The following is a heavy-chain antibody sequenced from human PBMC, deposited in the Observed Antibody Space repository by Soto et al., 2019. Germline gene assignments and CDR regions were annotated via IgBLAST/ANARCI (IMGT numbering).Heavy chain of an antibody. J-gene: IGHJ4*02. CDR2: IYWDDYK. Sequence: QITLKESGPALVEPTQTLTLTCTFSGFSLSTSGVGVGWIRQPPGEALEWLALIYWDDYKHFSPSLESRLTITKDTSKNQVALTMTNMDPVDTATYYCVHKGGGDRILDYWGQGTLVTVSS. CDR3: VHKGGGDRILDY. D-gene: IGHD3-16*01. V-gene: IGHV2-5*02. CDR1: GFSLSTSGVG.